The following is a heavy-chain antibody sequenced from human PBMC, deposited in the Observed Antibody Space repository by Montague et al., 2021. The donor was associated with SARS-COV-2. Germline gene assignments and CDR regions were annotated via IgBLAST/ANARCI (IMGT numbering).Heavy chain of an antibody. D-gene: IGHD6-13*01. CDR3: ARDVGWYSSSWFDY. J-gene: IGHJ4*02. Sequence: TLSLTCTLSGGSISSGGYYWSWIRQHPGKGLEWIGYIYYSGSTYYXPSLKSRVTISVDTSKNQFSLKLSSVTAADTAVYYCARDVGWYSSSWFDYWGQGTLVTVSS. V-gene: IGHV4-31*03. CDR2: IYYSGST. CDR1: GGSISSGGYY.